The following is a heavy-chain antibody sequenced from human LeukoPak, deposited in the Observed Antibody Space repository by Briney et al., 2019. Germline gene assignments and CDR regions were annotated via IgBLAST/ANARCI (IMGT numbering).Heavy chain of an antibody. D-gene: IGHD2-15*01. CDR3: ARDPSSFSGAIYLDY. CDR1: GFTFSSYA. V-gene: IGHV3-30-3*01. Sequence: GGSLRLSCAASGFTFSSYAMHWVRQAPGKGLEWVAVISYDGSNKYYADSVKGRFTISRDNSKNTLYLQMNSLRAEDTAVYYCARDPSSFSGAIYLDYWGQGTLVTVSS. J-gene: IGHJ4*02. CDR2: ISYDGSNK.